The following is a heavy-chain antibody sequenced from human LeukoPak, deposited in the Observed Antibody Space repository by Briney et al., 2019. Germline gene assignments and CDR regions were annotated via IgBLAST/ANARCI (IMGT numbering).Heavy chain of an antibody. CDR2: KDPNSGNT. J-gene: IGHJ4*02. CDR3: ARVQGSDTSGSFDH. Sequence: ASVKVSCKTSGYTFISHDINWVRQATGQGLEWMGWKDPNSGNTGYAQRFQGRVTLTRSTSLSEAYMELTSLKFEDTAVYYCARVQGSDTSGSFDHWGQGTLVTVSS. V-gene: IGHV1-8*01. CDR1: GYTFISHD. D-gene: IGHD1-26*01.